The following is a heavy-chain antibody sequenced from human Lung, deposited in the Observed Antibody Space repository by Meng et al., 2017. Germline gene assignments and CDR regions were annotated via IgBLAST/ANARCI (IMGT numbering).Heavy chain of an antibody. Sequence: GESLKISCAASGFTFSDYYMSWIRQAPGKGLEWVSYISSSGSTIYYADSVKGRFTISRDNAKNSLYLQMNSLRAEDTAVYYCARMTTVSLNNWFDPWGQGTLVTGAS. V-gene: IGHV3-11*01. CDR3: ARMTTVSLNNWFDP. CDR2: ISSSGSTI. J-gene: IGHJ5*02. CDR1: GFTFSDYY. D-gene: IGHD4-17*01.